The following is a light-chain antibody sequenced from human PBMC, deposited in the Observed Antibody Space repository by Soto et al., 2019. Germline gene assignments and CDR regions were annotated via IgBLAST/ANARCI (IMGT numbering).Light chain of an antibody. CDR3: SSYTSSTAYI. CDR2: HVT. Sequence: QSALTQPASVSGSPGQSITISCTGTSSDVGGYNYVSWYQQHPGDAPKLMIYHVTNRPSGVSNRFSGSKSGNTASLTISGLQAEDEADYYCSSYTSSTAYILGTGTKVTV. CDR1: SSDVGGYNY. V-gene: IGLV2-14*03. J-gene: IGLJ1*01.